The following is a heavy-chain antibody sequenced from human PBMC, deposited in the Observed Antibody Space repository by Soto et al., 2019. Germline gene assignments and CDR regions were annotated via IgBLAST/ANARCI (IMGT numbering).Heavy chain of an antibody. Sequence: PGGSLRLSCTGSGFTFGVYAMSWVRQAPGKGLEWVGFIRSKVYGATTQYAASVEGRFTISRDDSKSVAYLQMNSLKSEDTGMYYCTRESPLGYCAGDCYSPLDQWGQGTLVTVSS. CDR3: TRESPLGYCAGDCYSPLDQ. V-gene: IGHV3-49*04. CDR1: GFTFGVYA. CDR2: IRSKVYGATT. D-gene: IGHD2-21*02. J-gene: IGHJ4*02.